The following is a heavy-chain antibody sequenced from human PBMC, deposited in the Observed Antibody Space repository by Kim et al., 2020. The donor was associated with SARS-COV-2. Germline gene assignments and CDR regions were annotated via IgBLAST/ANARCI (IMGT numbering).Heavy chain of an antibody. CDR1: GFTFSGFR. CDR3: TRDPRGYGYEFDL. V-gene: IGHV3-21*01. CDR2: ISGRTGYV. Sequence: GGSLRLSCTASGFTFSGFRMNWVRQAPGRGLECVSSISGRTGYVFYADSVKGRFTISRDNAKNSLYLDMNNLTAEDTALYYCTRDPRGYGYEFDLWGQGTLVTVSS. J-gene: IGHJ5*02. D-gene: IGHD5-18*01.